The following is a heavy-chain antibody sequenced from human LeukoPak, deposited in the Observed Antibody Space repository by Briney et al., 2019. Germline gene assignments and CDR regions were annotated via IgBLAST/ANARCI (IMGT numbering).Heavy chain of an antibody. J-gene: IGHJ4*02. CDR1: GGTFSSYA. CDR2: IIPIFGTA. V-gene: IGHV1-69*13. D-gene: IGHD3-10*01. Sequence: SVKVSCKASGGTFSSYAISWVRQAPGQGLEWMGGIIPIFGTANYAQKFQGRVTITADESTSTAYMELSSLRSEDTAVYYCAGRDGSGSNDFDYWDQGTLVTVSS. CDR3: AGRDGSGSNDFDY.